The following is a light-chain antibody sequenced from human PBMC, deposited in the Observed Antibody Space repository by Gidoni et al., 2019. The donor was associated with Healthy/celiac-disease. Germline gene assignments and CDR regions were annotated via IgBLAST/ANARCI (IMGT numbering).Light chain of an antibody. CDR2: GAS. CDR1: QSVSSN. CDR3: QQYNNWWT. Sequence: VMTQSPATLSVSPGERATLSCRASQSVSSNLAWYQQKPGQAPRLRIYGASTRATGIPARFSGSGSGTEVTLTISSLQSEDFAVYYCQQYNNWWTFGQGTKVEIK. J-gene: IGKJ1*01. V-gene: IGKV3-15*01.